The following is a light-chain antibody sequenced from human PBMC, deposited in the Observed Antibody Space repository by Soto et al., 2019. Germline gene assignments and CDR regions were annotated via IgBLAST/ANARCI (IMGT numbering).Light chain of an antibody. V-gene: IGKV3-20*01. CDR2: GSS. Sequence: EIALTQSPGTLSLSPGERATLSCRASQNVSGNYLAWYQQKPRQSPRLLIYGSSDRATGIPDRFSGSGSGTDFTLTITRVEPEDFAVYYCQQYGSSPPYTFGQGTKLEIK. J-gene: IGKJ2*01. CDR1: QNVSGNY. CDR3: QQYGSSPPYT.